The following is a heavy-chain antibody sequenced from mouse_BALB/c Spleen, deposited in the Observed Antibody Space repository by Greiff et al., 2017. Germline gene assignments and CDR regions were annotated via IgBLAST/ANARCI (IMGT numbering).Heavy chain of an antibody. CDR3: ARGGLPAWFAY. CDR1: GFTFSSFG. V-gene: IGHV5-6*03. J-gene: IGHJ3*01. CDR2: ISSGGSYT. Sequence: EVKLMESGGGLVQPGGSLKLSCAASGFTFSSFGMHWVRQAPDKRLEWVATISSGGSYTYYPDSVKGRFTISRDNAKNTLYLQMSSLKSEDTAMYYCARGGLPAWFAYWGQGTLVTVSA. D-gene: IGHD2-2*01.